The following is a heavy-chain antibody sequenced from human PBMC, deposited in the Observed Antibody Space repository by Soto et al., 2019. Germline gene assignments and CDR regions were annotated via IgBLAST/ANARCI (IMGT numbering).Heavy chain of an antibody. J-gene: IGHJ3*01. CDR2: IKKDESKK. D-gene: IGHD6-13*01. V-gene: IGHV3-7*05. Sequence: EERLVESGGGLVQPGGSLRLSCAASGFTFSSYWMTWVRQAPGKGLKWVANIKKDESKKSYLDSVRGRFTISRDNAKNSLYLQMDSLTAEDTALYYCARDVSPGSSSWYFDAFDLWGQGTMVTVSS. CDR1: GFTFSSYW. CDR3: ARDVSPGSSSWYFDAFDL.